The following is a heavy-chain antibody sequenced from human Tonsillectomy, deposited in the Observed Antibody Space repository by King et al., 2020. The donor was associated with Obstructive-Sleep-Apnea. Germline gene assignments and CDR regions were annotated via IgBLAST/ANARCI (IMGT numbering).Heavy chain of an antibody. J-gene: IGHJ2*01. D-gene: IGHD3/OR15-3a*01. V-gene: IGHV3-66*01. CDR1: GFTVSSNY. Sequence: VQLVESGGGLVQPGGSLRLSCAASGFTVSSNYMSWVRQAPGKGLEWVSVIYSGGTTYYADSVKGRFTISRDNSKNMLYLQMNSLRAEDTAVYYCARAPFIWTDCDQSWYFDLWGRGTLVTVSS. CDR2: IYSGGTT. CDR3: ARAPFIWTDCDQSWYFDL.